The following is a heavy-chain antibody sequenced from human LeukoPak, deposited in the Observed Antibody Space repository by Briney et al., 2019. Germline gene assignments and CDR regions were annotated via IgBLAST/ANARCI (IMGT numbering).Heavy chain of an antibody. D-gene: IGHD3-22*01. CDR1: GVTVSSNY. CDR2: IYSGGST. Sequence: PGGSLRLSCAASGVTVSSNYRSWVRQAPGKGLEGVSVIYSGGSTYYADSVKGRFTISRDNSENTLYLQMNSLRAEDTAVYYCARLYYYDSSGSAFDIWGQGTMVTVSS. CDR3: ARLYYYDSSGSAFDI. J-gene: IGHJ3*02. V-gene: IGHV3-66*02.